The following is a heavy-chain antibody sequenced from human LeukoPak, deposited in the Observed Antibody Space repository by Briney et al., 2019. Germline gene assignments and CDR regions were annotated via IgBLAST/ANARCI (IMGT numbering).Heavy chain of an antibody. J-gene: IGHJ1*01. V-gene: IGHV3-11*01. CDR3: AKEEGYYYDSGGYYVEYFQH. CDR2: ISNSGSTI. Sequence: GGSLRLSCAASGFTFSDHYMTWIRQAPGKGPEWLSYISNSGSTIYYADSVKGRFTISRDNAKKSLHLQMNSLRAEDTAVYYCAKEEGYYYDSGGYYVEYFQHWGQGTLVTVSS. CDR1: GFTFSDHY. D-gene: IGHD3-22*01.